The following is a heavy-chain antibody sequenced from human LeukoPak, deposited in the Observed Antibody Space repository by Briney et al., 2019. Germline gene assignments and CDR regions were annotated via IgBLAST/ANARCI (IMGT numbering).Heavy chain of an antibody. D-gene: IGHD5-18*01. CDR1: GGTFSSYA. J-gene: IGHJ5*02. V-gene: IGHV1-69*01. Sequence: GASVKVSCKASGGTFSSYAISRVRQAPGQGLEWMGGIIPIFGTANYAQKFQGRVTITADESTSTAYMELSSLRSEDTAVYYCARDLGYSYGSRWFDPWGQGTLVTVSS. CDR3: ARDLGYSYGSRWFDP. CDR2: IIPIFGTA.